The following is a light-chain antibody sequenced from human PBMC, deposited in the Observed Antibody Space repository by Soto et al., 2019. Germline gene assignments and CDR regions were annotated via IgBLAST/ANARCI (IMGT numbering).Light chain of an antibody. Sequence: DIQMTQSPSSLSASVGDRVTITCRTSHSIGGYLNWYQQKAGKAPELLIYASSILHSGVPSRFSGSGSGTDFTLTISSLQPEDFGTYYCQQSYSTRRTFGQGTSVEIK. CDR2: ASS. V-gene: IGKV1-39*01. J-gene: IGKJ1*01. CDR1: HSIGGY. CDR3: QQSYSTRRT.